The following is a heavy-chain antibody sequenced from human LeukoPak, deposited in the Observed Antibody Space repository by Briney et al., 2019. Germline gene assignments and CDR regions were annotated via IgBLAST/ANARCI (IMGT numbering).Heavy chain of an antibody. CDR3: AKVGGDYYDSSGYYQLLPFDY. Sequence: GGSLRLSCAASGFTFSSYAMSWVRQAPGKGLEWVSAISGSGGSTYYADSVKGRFTISRDNSKNTLYLQMNSLRAEDTAVYYCAKVGGDYYDSSGYYQLLPFDYWGQGTLVTVSS. D-gene: IGHD3-22*01. V-gene: IGHV3-23*01. J-gene: IGHJ4*02. CDR2: ISGSGGST. CDR1: GFTFSSYA.